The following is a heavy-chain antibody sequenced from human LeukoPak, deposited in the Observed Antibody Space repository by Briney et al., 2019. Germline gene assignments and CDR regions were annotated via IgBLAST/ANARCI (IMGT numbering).Heavy chain of an antibody. D-gene: IGHD3-22*01. Sequence: GGSLRLSCAASGFAFSTYSMNWVRQAPGKGLEWVSYISSSSSTIYYADSVKGRFTISRDNAKYSLYLQMNSLRAEDTAVYYCARDLSSGYSYYFDYWGQGTLVTVSS. V-gene: IGHV3-48*01. CDR3: ARDLSSGYSYYFDY. CDR1: GFAFSTYS. CDR2: ISSSSSTI. J-gene: IGHJ4*02.